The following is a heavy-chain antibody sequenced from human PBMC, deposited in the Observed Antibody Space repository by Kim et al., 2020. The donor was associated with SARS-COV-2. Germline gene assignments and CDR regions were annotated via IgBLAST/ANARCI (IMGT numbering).Heavy chain of an antibody. CDR3: AKLRHFAWRGAIDI. J-gene: IGHJ3*02. D-gene: IGHD3-9*01. CDR1: GFTFSSYG. CDR2: IPYDGSNK. V-gene: IGHV3-30*18. Sequence: GGSLRLSCAASGFTFSSYGMHWVRQAPGKGLEWVAVIPYDGSNKYYADSVKGRFTISRDNSKNTLYLQMNSLRAEDTAVYYCAKLRHFAWRGAIDIWGQG.